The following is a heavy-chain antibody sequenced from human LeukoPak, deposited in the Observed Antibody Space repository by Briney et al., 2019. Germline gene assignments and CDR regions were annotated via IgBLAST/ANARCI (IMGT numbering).Heavy chain of an antibody. CDR2: ISGSGDTT. D-gene: IGHD6-19*01. CDR1: GFIFSNYA. J-gene: IGHJ4*02. V-gene: IGHV3-23*01. CDR3: ATSRRDSEWYIDAS. Sequence: GGSLRLSCATSGFIFSNYAVNWVRQAPGKGLEWVSIISGSGDTTYYADSVKGRFTISRDNSKNTLYLQMNSLGAEDTAVYYCATSRRDSEWYIDASWGQGTLVTVSS.